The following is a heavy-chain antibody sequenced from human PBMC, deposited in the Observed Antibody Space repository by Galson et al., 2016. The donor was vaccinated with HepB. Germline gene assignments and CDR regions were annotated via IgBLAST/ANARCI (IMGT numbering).Heavy chain of an antibody. Sequence: ETLSLTCTVSGGSISSSGYYWGWIRQPPGKGLAWIGSIYYSGSTYYNPSLKSRVTISVDTAKNQFSLKLSSVTPADTAVYHCARHGRDGYNFGYWGQGTLVTVSS. D-gene: IGHD5-24*01. J-gene: IGHJ4*02. V-gene: IGHV4-39*01. CDR1: GGSISSSGYY. CDR2: IYYSGST. CDR3: ARHGRDGYNFGY.